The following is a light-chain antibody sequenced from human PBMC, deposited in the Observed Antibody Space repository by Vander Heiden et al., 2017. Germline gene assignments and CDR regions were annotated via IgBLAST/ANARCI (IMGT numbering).Light chain of an antibody. V-gene: IGKV1-12*01. CDR1: QDIRNW. J-gene: IGKJ1*01. CDR2: AAS. Sequence: DIQMTQSPSSVSASVGDTVTITCRASQDIRNWLAWYQQKPGKAPSLLISAASSLQRGVPSRFSGSGSGTDFTLTISSLQPEDFATYFCQQANYFPRTFGQGTKVEI. CDR3: QQANYFPRT.